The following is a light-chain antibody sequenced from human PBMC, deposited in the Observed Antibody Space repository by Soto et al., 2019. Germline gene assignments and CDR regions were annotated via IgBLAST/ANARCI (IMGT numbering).Light chain of an antibody. CDR2: GAS. CDR1: ENVRTF. CDR3: QQHSHWPPWT. V-gene: IGKV3-11*01. J-gene: IGKJ1*01. Sequence: EVVLTQSPATLSLSPGERATLSCRASENVRTFVDWYQQKPGQAPRLLIYGASNRATGIPARFSGSGSGTDFTLTISNLEPEDFAVYYCQQHSHWPPWTFFQGTRVEIQ.